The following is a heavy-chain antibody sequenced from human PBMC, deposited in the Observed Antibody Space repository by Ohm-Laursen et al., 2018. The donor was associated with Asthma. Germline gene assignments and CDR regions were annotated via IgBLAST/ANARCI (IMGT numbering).Heavy chain of an antibody. CDR2: ISYDGSNK. CDR1: GFTFRSYA. D-gene: IGHD3-3*01. V-gene: IGHV3-30*04. CDR3: ARGSYYDFWSGYYRPTYYYYGMDV. Sequence: SLRLSCSASGFTFRSYAMHWVRQAPGEGLEWVAVISYDGSNKYYADSVKGRFTISRDNSKNTLYLQMNSLRAEDTAVYYCARGSYYDFWSGYYRPTYYYYGMDVWGQGTTVTVSS. J-gene: IGHJ6*02.